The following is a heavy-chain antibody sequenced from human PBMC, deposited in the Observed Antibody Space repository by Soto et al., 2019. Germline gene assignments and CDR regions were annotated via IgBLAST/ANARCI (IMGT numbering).Heavy chain of an antibody. Sequence: QVQLQESGPGLVKPSQTLSLTCTVSGDSISSGDHYWSWFRQPPGKGLEWIGYIYYSGTTYSRPSLQSRVTISVDTSKNQFSLKLNSVTAADTAVYYCARGAYSDSSSYFDYWGQGTLVPVSS. J-gene: IGHJ4*02. CDR1: GDSISSGDHY. D-gene: IGHD6-6*01. V-gene: IGHV4-30-4*01. CDR3: ARGAYSDSSSYFDY. CDR2: IYYSGTT.